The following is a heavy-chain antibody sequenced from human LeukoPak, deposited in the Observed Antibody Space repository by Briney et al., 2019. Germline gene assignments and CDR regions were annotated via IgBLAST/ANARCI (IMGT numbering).Heavy chain of an antibody. J-gene: IGHJ3*02. CDR2: ISSSSSYI. Sequence: GGSLRLSCAASGFTFSSYSMNWVRQAPGKGLEWVSSISSSSSYIYYADSVKGRFTISRDNAKNSLYLQMNSLRAEDTAVYYCARALGVGAFDIWGQGTMVTVSS. V-gene: IGHV3-21*01. CDR1: GFTFSSYS. CDR3: ARALGVGAFDI.